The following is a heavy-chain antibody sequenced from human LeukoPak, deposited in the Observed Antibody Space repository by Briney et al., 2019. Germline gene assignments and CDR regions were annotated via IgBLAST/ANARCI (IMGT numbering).Heavy chain of an antibody. Sequence: GGSLRLSCAASGFTFSSCGFNWVRQAPGMGLEWVSSIGPTGTDRYYADSVRGRFTISRDNAKNSMYLQMDSLRDEDTAVYYCATETIGRHYDYWGQGTLLTVSS. V-gene: IGHV3-21*01. CDR2: IGPTGTDR. D-gene: IGHD1-14*01. CDR1: GFTFSSCG. CDR3: ATETIGRHYDY. J-gene: IGHJ4*02.